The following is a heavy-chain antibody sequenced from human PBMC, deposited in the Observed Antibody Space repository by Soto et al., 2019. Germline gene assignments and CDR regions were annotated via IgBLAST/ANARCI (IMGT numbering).Heavy chain of an antibody. CDR2: ISSSSSTI. Sequence: PGGSLRLSCAASGFTFSSYSMNWVRQAPGKGLEWVSYISSSSSTIYYADSVKGRFTISRDNAKNSLYLQMNSLRAEDTAVYYCARYYCSSTSCLNRFDSWGQGSLVTVAS. D-gene: IGHD2-2*01. CDR3: ARYYCSSTSCLNRFDS. V-gene: IGHV3-48*01. J-gene: IGHJ5*01. CDR1: GFTFSSYS.